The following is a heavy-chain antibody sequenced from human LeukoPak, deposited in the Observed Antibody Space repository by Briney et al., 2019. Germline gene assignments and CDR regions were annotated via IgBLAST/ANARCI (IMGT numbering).Heavy chain of an antibody. CDR3: ARATGYDILTGYYPLDYYYMDV. Sequence: SETLSLTCTISGDSSIHYWTWIRQPAGKGLEWIGRIYTSGSTNYNPSLKSRVTISVDTSKNQFSLKLSSVTAADTAVYYCARATGYDILTGYYPLDYYYMDVWGKGTTVTISS. CDR1: GDSSIHY. D-gene: IGHD3-9*01. J-gene: IGHJ6*03. V-gene: IGHV4-4*07. CDR2: IYTSGST.